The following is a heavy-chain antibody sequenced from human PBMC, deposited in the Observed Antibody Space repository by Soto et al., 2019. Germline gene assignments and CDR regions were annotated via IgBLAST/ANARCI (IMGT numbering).Heavy chain of an antibody. CDR3: AREGDGGDRDYYGLDV. V-gene: IGHV4-30-4*08. J-gene: IGHJ6*02. CDR2: IRYTGSI. CDR1: GGSISSEYFH. D-gene: IGHD2-21*02. Sequence: QVQLQQSGPGLVEPSQTLSLTCAVSGGSISSEYFHWTWIRQSPGKGLEWIGYIRYTGSIMYNPSFKSRLTMAVDTTKNPFSLQLTSVTAADTAVYFCAREGDGGDRDYYGLDVWGQGTTVTVSS.